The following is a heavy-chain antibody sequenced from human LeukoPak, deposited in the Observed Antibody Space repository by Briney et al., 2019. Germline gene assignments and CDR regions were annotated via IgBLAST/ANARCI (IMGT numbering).Heavy chain of an antibody. V-gene: IGHV4-39*07. CDR1: GGSISSGDYY. J-gene: IGHJ6*02. CDR3: ARVKGYSSSWPTYYYYYGMDV. D-gene: IGHD6-13*01. Sequence: SETLSLTCTVSGGSISSGDYYWSWIRQPPGKGLEWIGEINHSGSTNYNPSLKSRVTISVDTSKNQFSLKLSSVTAADTAVYYCARVKGYSSSWPTYYYYYGMDVWGQGTTVTVS. CDR2: INHSGST.